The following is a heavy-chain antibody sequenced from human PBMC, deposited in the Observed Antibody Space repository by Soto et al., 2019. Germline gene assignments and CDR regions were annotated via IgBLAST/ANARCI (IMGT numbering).Heavy chain of an antibody. J-gene: IGHJ4*02. CDR3: VRDSGWPILNFDS. CDR1: GFDFRSYG. CDR2: ASYDGSET. Sequence: GGSLRLSCTASGFDFRSYGIHWVRQAPGRGLEWVAAASYDGSETYYADSAKGRFTVSKEISKNTAFLQMNALRHEETAVYFCVRDSGWPILNFDSWGQGTLVTVSS. V-gene: IGHV3-30*03. D-gene: IGHD3-10*01.